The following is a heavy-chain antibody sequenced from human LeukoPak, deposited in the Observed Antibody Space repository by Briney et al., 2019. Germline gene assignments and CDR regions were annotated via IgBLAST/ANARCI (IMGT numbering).Heavy chain of an antibody. V-gene: IGHV3-33*01. CDR1: GFTFSGYG. CDR3: ASGEDGDYALY. J-gene: IGHJ4*02. D-gene: IGHD4-17*01. Sequence: PGRSLRLSCAASGFTFSGYGMHWVRQAPGKGLEWVAVIWYDGSNKYYADSVKGRSTISRDNSKNTLYLQMNSLRAEDTAVYYCASGEDGDYALYWGQGTLVTVSS. CDR2: IWYDGSNK.